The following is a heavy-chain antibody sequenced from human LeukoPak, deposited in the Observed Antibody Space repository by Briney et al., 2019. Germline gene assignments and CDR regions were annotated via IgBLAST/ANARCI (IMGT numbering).Heavy chain of an antibody. CDR3: ARRYCSSTSCRHDAFDI. V-gene: IGHV3-74*01. D-gene: IGHD2-2*01. J-gene: IGHJ3*02. CDR1: GFTFSSYW. CDR2: INSDGN. Sequence: PGGSLRLSCAASGFTFSSYWMHWVRQAPGKGLVWVSRINSDGNSYADSVKGRFTTSRDNAKNTLYLQMNSLRAEDTAVYYCARRYCSSTSCRHDAFDIWGQGTMVTVSS.